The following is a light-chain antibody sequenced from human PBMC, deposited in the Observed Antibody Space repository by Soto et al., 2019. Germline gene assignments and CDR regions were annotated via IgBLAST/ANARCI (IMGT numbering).Light chain of an antibody. CDR2: GAS. Sequence: ESVLTQSPGTLSLSPGERATLSCRASQTVSRSSLAWYQQKPGQAPRLLIYGASNRATGIPDRLSGSGSGTEFTLTISRLEPEDFAVYYCQQYGSSGTFGQGTKVDIK. CDR3: QQYGSSGT. CDR1: QTVSRSS. J-gene: IGKJ1*01. V-gene: IGKV3-20*01.